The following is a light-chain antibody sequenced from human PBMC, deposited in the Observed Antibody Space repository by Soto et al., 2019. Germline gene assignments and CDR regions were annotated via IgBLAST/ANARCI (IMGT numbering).Light chain of an antibody. Sequence: DIQLTQSPSFLSASVGDRVTITCRASQGISSYLAWYQQKPGKAPKLLIYAASTLQSGVPSRFSGRGSGSGFNLTISSLLAEDCAKYYYQALKSYPLSFGRGRLLEIK. CDR1: QGISSY. J-gene: IGKJ5*01. CDR3: QALKSYPLS. CDR2: AAS. V-gene: IGKV1-9*01.